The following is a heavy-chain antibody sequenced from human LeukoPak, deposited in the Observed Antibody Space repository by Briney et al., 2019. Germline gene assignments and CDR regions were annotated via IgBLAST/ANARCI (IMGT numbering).Heavy chain of an antibody. CDR3: AKDPYGDSLNWFDP. J-gene: IGHJ5*02. V-gene: IGHV3-23*01. Sequence: GGSLRLSCAASGFTFSSYAMSWVRQAPGKGLEWVSAISGSGGRTYYADSVKGRFTISRDNSKNTLYLQMNSLRADDTAVYYCAKDPYGDSLNWFDPWGQGTLVTVSS. CDR1: GFTFSSYA. CDR2: ISGSGGRT. D-gene: IGHD4-17*01.